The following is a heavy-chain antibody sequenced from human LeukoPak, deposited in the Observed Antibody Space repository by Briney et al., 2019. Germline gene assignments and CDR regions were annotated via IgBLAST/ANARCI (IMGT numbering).Heavy chain of an antibody. D-gene: IGHD3-22*01. CDR3: ARDAIEGDYYDSSGYDY. CDR1: GGTFSSYA. J-gene: IGHJ4*02. V-gene: IGHV1-69*13. CDR2: IIPIFGTA. Sequence: ASVKVSCKASGGTFSSYAISWVRQAPGQGLEWMGGIIPIFGTANYAQKFQGRVTITADESTSTAYMELSRLRSDDTAVYYCARDAIEGDYYDSSGYDYWGQGTLVTVSS.